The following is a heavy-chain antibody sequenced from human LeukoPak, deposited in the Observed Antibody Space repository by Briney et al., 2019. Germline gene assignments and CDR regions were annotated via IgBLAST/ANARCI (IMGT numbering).Heavy chain of an antibody. CDR1: GGSISSSSYY. CDR2: IYYSGST. J-gene: IGHJ5*02. V-gene: IGHV4-39*07. Sequence: PSETLSLTCTVSGGSISSSSYYWGWIRQPPGKGLEWIGSIYYSGSTYYNPSLKSRVTISVDTSKNQFSLKLSSVTAADTAVYYCARDSPEMGYGGGWFDPWGQGTLVTVSS. D-gene: IGHD4-23*01. CDR3: ARDSPEMGYGGGWFDP.